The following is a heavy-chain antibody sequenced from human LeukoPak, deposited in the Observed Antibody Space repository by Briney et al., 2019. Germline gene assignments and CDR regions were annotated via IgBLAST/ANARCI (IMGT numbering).Heavy chain of an antibody. J-gene: IGHJ6*02. CDR1: GFTFSSYA. CDR3: AKHVPYSSSWYEQDYYYYGLDV. CDR2: ISGSGGST. Sequence: PGGSLRLSCAASGFTFSSYAVSWVRQAPGKGREWVSAISGSGGSTYYADSVKGRFTIYRDNSKNTLYLQMNSLRAENTAVYYCAKHVPYSSSWYEQDYYYYGLDVWGQGTTVTVSS. D-gene: IGHD6-13*01. V-gene: IGHV3-23*01.